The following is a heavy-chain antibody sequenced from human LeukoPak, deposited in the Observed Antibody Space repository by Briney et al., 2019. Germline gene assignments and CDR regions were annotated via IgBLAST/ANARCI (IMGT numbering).Heavy chain of an antibody. V-gene: IGHV3-74*01. J-gene: IGHJ6*04. CDR2: ITRDGSST. D-gene: IGHD3-16*01. CDR3: ARDPGYESWSPFWGGMDV. Sequence: GGSLSLSCAASGFTFSSSWMHWFRQAPGKGLGWVSRITRDGSSTTYADSVKGRFTTSRDNAKNTLYLQMDSLRDDDTAVYYCARDPGYESWSPFWGGMDVWGNGTTVIVSS. CDR1: GFTFSSSW.